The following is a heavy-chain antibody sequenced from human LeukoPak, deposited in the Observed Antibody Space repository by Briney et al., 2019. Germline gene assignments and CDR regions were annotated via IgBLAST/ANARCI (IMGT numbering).Heavy chain of an antibody. J-gene: IGHJ5*02. Sequence: GESLKISCKGSGYSFSYYWSAWVRQMPGKGLEWMGIIHPGDSVTRYSPSFQGQVTISADKPTRTAYLQWTSLRASDTAMYYCARVSNLGADGDWFDPWGQGTMVTVS. V-gene: IGHV5-51*04. CDR3: ARVSNLGADGDWFDP. CDR2: IHPGDSVT. D-gene: IGHD6-13*01. CDR1: GYSFSYYW.